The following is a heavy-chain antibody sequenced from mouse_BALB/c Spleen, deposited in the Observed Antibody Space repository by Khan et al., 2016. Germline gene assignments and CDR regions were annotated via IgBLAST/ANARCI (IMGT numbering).Heavy chain of an antibody. D-gene: IGHD2-2*01. CDR1: GYTFTDYA. CDR2: ISTYYGDA. CDR3: ARDGYDHFDY. J-gene: IGHJ2*01. Sequence: QVQLQQSGAELVRPGVSVKISCKGSGYTFTDYAMHWVKQSHAKSLEWIGVISTYYGDASYNQKFKGKATMTVDKSSSTAYMELARLTSEDYAIYYCARDGYDHFDYWGQGTTLTVSS. V-gene: IGHV1S137*01.